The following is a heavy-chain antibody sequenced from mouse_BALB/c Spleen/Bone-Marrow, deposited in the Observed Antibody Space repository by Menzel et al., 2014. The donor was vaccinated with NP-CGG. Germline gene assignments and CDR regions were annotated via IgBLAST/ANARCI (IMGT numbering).Heavy chain of an antibody. J-gene: IGHJ1*01. CDR2: INPDSSTI. CDR3: ARLYYDYDDVFYWYFDV. D-gene: IGHD2-4*01. Sequence: EVQVVESGGGLVQPGGSLKLSCAASGFDFSRYWMGWVRQAPGKGLEWIGEINPDSSTINYTPSLKDKFIISRDNAKNTLYLQMSKVRSEDTALYYCARLYYDYDDVFYWYFDVWGAGTTVTVSS. CDR1: GFDFSRYW. V-gene: IGHV4-1*02.